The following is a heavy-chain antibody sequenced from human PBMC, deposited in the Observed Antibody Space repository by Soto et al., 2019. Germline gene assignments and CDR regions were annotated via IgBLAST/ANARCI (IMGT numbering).Heavy chain of an antibody. CDR1: GDSITSGGYY. J-gene: IGHJ5*02. Sequence: QVQLRESGPGLVKTSQALSLVCSVSGDSITSGGYYWTWLRQRPGKGLEWIGYIYFTGSAYYNPSLKSRMTMSVDTSKNQFSLRLSSVTAADTAFYYCARERVLRSGWFDPWGQGTLVTVSS. CDR3: ARERVLRSGWFDP. CDR2: IYFTGSA. V-gene: IGHV4-31*03. D-gene: IGHD1-26*01.